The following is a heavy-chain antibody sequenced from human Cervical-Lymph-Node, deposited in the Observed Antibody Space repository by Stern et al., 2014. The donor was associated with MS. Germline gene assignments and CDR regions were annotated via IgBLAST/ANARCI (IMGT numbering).Heavy chain of an antibody. CDR2: VYHSGSS. V-gene: IGHV4-31*03. CDR1: GVAINSDGFY. CDR3: AARSGV. D-gene: IGHD2-8*01. Sequence: VQLVESGPGLVRPSQTLSLNCTVSGVAINSDGFYWSWIRQHTGKGLEWIGYVYHSGSSHYNLSLKSRLTISVDTSKNQFSLRMTSMTASDTAVYYCAARSGVWGQGTLVTVST. J-gene: IGHJ4*02.